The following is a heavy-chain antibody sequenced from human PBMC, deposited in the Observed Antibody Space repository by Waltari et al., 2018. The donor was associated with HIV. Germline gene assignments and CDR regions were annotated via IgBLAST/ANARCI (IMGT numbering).Heavy chain of an antibody. CDR1: GFSVSNHW. CDR3: ARASHYSEVSTFDGDYYFDV. V-gene: IGHV3-74*01. Sequence: VQLVESGGGSIKTGGSLRLSCTASGFSVSNHWMDWVRQGPGKGLGLVAPVNGDGISGNSADAVKGRFVISRDNAINSVYLQLNSLRVEDTAMYFCARASHYSEVSTFDGDYYFDVWGRGTRVAVSS. J-gene: IGHJ4*02. CDR2: VNGDGISG. D-gene: IGHD1-26*01.